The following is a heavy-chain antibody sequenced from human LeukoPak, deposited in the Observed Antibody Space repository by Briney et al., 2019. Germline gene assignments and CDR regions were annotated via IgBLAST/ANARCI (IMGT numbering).Heavy chain of an antibody. CDR1: GYSFTSYW. Sequence: GESLKISCKGSGYSFTSYWIGWVRPMPGKGLEWMGIIYPGDSDTRYSPLFQGQVTISADKSISTAYLQWSSLKASDTAMYYCARQSTARSWYEDYWGQGTLVTVSS. D-gene: IGHD6-13*01. J-gene: IGHJ4*02. V-gene: IGHV5-51*01. CDR2: IYPGDSDT. CDR3: ARQSTARSWYEDY.